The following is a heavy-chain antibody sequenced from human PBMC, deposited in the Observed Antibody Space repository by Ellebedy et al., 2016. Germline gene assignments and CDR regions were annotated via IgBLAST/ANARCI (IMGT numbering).Heavy chain of an antibody. D-gene: IGHD5-12*01. CDR3: ARGQSDYDWVLYFDH. CDR2: PYSTGIT. J-gene: IGHJ4*02. CDR1: GGSISRDRYC. Sequence: SETLSLXXTVSGGSISRDRYCWGWNRHPQGKDRHWLSNPYSTGITYYNPYLKSRVTISVDTSKHQFSLNLNFVTAADSAVYYCARGQSDYDWVLYFDHWGRGAQVTVSS. V-gene: IGHV4-39*07.